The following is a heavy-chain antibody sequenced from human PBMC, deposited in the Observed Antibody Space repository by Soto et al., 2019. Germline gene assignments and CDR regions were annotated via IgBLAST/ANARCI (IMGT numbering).Heavy chain of an antibody. CDR2: ISSSSSTI. Sequence: EVQLVESGGGLVQPGGSLRLSCAASGFTFSSYSMNWVRQAPGKGLEWGSYISSSSSTIYYADSVKGRFTISRDNAKNSLYLQMNSLRAEDTAVYYCAREIYDSSGYYAPFDYWGQGTLVTVSS. J-gene: IGHJ4*02. CDR1: GFTFSSYS. V-gene: IGHV3-48*01. D-gene: IGHD3-22*01. CDR3: AREIYDSSGYYAPFDY.